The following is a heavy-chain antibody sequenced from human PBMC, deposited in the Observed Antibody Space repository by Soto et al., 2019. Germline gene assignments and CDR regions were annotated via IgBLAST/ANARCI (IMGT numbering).Heavy chain of an antibody. J-gene: IGHJ4*02. D-gene: IGHD5-12*01. CDR2: ISSNGGST. CDR1: GFTFSSYA. Sequence: EVQLVESGGGLVQPGGSLRLSCSASGFTFSSYAMHWVRQAPGKGLEYVSAISSNGGSTYYADSVKGRFTISRDNSKNTLYLQMSGLRAEDTAVYYCVKDRRDGYNGFDYWGQGTLVTVSS. CDR3: VKDRRDGYNGFDY. V-gene: IGHV3-64D*06.